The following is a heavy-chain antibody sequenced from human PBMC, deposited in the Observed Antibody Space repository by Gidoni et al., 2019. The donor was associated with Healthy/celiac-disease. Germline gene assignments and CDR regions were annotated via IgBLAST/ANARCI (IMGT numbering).Heavy chain of an antibody. CDR2: ISWDGGST. Sequence: EVQLVESGGVVVQPGGSLRLSCAASGFTFDDYAMHWVRQAPGKGLEWVSLISWDGGSTYYADSVKGRFTISRDNSKNSLYLQMNSLRAEDTALYYCAKDISRVVPAATPGYYYGMDVWGQGTTVTVSS. D-gene: IGHD2-2*01. CDR3: AKDISRVVPAATPGYYYGMDV. J-gene: IGHJ6*02. CDR1: GFTFDDYA. V-gene: IGHV3-43D*03.